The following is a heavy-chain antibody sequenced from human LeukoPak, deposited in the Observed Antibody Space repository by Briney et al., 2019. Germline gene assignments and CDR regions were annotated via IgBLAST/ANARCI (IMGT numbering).Heavy chain of an antibody. Sequence: GRSLRLSCAASGFTFSSYAMHWVRQAPGKGLEWVAVISYDGSNKYYADSVKGRFTISRDNSKNTLYLQMNGLRSDDTAVYYCARQHSSSWYDPPDFDYWGQGTLVTVSS. CDR2: ISYDGSNK. CDR1: GFTFSSYA. CDR3: ARQHSSSWYDPPDFDY. D-gene: IGHD6-13*01. J-gene: IGHJ4*02. V-gene: IGHV3-30-3*01.